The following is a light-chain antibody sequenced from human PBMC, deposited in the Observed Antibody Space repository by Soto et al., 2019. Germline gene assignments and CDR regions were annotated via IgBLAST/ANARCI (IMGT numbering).Light chain of an antibody. CDR1: QSLLHSNGYNY. CDR3: MQARQTLT. Sequence: DIVMTQSPLSLPVTPGEPASISCRSSQSLLHSNGYNYLDWYLQKPGQSTQLLIYLGSNRSSWVLDSFSGSGSSTDFTLKISRVEAEDFGVYYCMQARQTLTFGGGTKVEIK. CDR2: LGS. J-gene: IGKJ4*01. V-gene: IGKV2-28*01.